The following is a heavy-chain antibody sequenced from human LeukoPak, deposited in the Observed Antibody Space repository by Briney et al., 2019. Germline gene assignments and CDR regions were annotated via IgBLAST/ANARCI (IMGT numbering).Heavy chain of an antibody. CDR3: ARTHYYGSGSPFDY. CDR2: IYYSGST. D-gene: IGHD3-10*01. J-gene: IGHJ4*02. V-gene: IGHV4-39*01. CDR1: GGSISSSTYY. Sequence: SETLSLTCTVSGGSISSSTYYWGWIRQAPAKGLQWVGSIYYSGSTCYSPSLKSRVTISVDTSKNQFSLKLSSVTAADTAVYYCARTHYYGSGSPFDYWGQGTLGTVSP.